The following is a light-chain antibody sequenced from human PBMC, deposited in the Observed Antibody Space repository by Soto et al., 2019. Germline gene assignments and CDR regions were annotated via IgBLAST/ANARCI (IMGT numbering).Light chain of an antibody. V-gene: IGKV3-15*01. CDR2: GAS. J-gene: IGKJ2*01. CDR1: QGVSSN. Sequence: EIVMTQSQATLSVSPGEKATLSCRASQGVSSNLAWYQQKPGQAPTLLIYGASARATGIPVRFSGSRSGTEFTLTISSLQSEDFAVYYCQHYNNWPFTFGQGTKLEIK. CDR3: QHYNNWPFT.